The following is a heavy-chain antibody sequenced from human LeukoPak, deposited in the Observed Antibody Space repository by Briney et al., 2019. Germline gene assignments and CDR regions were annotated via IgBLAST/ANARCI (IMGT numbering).Heavy chain of an antibody. CDR3: AKDRGDYVWGSYIDY. J-gene: IGHJ4*02. CDR1: GFTFSSYA. Sequence: AGGSLRLSCAASGFTFSSYAMSWVRQAPGKGLEWVSAISGSGGSTYYADSVKGRFTISRDNSKNTLYPQMNSLRAEDTAVYYCAKDRGDYVWGSYIDYWGQGTLVTVSS. CDR2: ISGSGGST. D-gene: IGHD3-16*01. V-gene: IGHV3-23*01.